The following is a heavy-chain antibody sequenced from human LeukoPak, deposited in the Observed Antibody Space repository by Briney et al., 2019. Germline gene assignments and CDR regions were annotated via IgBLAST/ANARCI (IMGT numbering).Heavy chain of an antibody. CDR1: GFTFSSYA. V-gene: IGHV3-30-3*01. D-gene: IGHD5-12*01. J-gene: IGHJ4*02. CDR2: ISYDGSNK. CDR3: ARPPLYSGYDNLNAY. Sequence: VRSLRLSCAASGFTFSSYAMHWVRQAPGKGLEWVAVISYDGSNKYYADSVKGRFTISRDNSKNTLYLQMNSLRAEDTAVYYCARPPLYSGYDNLNAYWGQGTLVTVSS.